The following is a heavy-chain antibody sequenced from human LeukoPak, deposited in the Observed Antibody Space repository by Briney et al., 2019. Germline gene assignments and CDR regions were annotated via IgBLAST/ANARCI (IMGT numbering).Heavy chain of an antibody. D-gene: IGHD3-16*01. CDR1: GYTFTGYY. CDR3: ARGGGGYYYYMDV. Sequence: GESLKISCKGSGYTFTGYYMHWVRQAPGQGLEWMGRINPNSGGTNYAQKFQGRVTMTRDTSISTAYMELSRLRSDDTAVYYCARGGGGYYYYMDVWGKGTTVTVSS. J-gene: IGHJ6*03. V-gene: IGHV1-2*06. CDR2: INPNSGGT.